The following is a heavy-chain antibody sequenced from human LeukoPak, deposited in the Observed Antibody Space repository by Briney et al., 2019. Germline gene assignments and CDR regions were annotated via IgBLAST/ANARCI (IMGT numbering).Heavy chain of an antibody. J-gene: IGHJ3*02. D-gene: IGHD6-6*01. Sequence: GRSLRLSCAASGFTFGSYAMHWVRQAPGKGLEWVAVISYDGSNKYYADSVKGRFTISRDNSKNTLYLQMNSLRAEDTAVYYCARDAIAARGDAFDIWGQGTMVTVSS. V-gene: IGHV3-30*04. CDR2: ISYDGSNK. CDR1: GFTFGSYA. CDR3: ARDAIAARGDAFDI.